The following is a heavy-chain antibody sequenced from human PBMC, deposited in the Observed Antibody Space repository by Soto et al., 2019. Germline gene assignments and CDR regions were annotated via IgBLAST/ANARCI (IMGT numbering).Heavy chain of an antibody. CDR1: GGSVSSGSYY. CDR3: TRAQSGRYSLDY. Sequence: SETLSLTCTVSGGSVSSGSYYWSWIRQPPGKGLEWIGYIYYSGSTNYNPSLKSRVTISVDTSKNQFSLKLSSVTAADTAVYYCTRAQSGRYSLDYWGKGTLVTVSS. J-gene: IGHJ4*02. D-gene: IGHD1-26*01. CDR2: IYYSGST. V-gene: IGHV4-61*01.